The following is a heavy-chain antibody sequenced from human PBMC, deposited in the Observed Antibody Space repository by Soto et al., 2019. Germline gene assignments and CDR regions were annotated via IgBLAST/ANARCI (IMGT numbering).Heavy chain of an antibody. J-gene: IGHJ6*02. D-gene: IGHD2-8*01. CDR1: GYTFTGCY. Sequence: AAVKVSCKASGYTFTGCYMHWVRQAPGQGLEWMGWINPNSGGTNYAQKFQGRVTMTRDTSISTAYMELSRLRSDDTAVYYCASXGYCTNGVCYRGGGVDVWGQGTTVTVSS. CDR2: INPNSGGT. CDR3: ASXGYCTNGVCYRGGGVDV. V-gene: IGHV1-2*02.